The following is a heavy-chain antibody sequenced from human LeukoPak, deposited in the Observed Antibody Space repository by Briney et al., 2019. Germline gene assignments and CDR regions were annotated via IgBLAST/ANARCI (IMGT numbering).Heavy chain of an antibody. D-gene: IGHD3/OR15-3a*01. Sequence: SQTLSLTCAVSGGSISSGGYSWSWIRQPPGKGLEWIGYIYHSGSTYYNLSLKSRVTISVDRSKNQFSLKLSSVTAADTAVYYCARGQEGLVDYWGQGTLVTVSS. J-gene: IGHJ4*02. CDR2: IYHSGST. CDR1: GGSISSGGYS. V-gene: IGHV4-30-2*01. CDR3: ARGQEGLVDY.